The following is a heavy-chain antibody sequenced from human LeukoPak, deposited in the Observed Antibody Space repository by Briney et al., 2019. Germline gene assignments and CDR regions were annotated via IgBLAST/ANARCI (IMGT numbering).Heavy chain of an antibody. CDR1: GGSFSSGEYY. CDR3: ARGGAAMAFDY. J-gene: IGHJ4*02. V-gene: IGHV4-30-4*01. Sequence: SETLSLTCTVSGGSFSSGEYYWNWIRQRPGKGLEWIGNIFYSGRTYYNPSLKSRVTISGDTSKTQFSLNPTAVTAADTAVYYSARGGAAMAFDYWGQGTLVTVSS. CDR2: IFYSGRT. D-gene: IGHD2-2*01.